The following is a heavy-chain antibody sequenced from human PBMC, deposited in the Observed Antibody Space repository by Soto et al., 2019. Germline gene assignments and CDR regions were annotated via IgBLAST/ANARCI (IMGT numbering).Heavy chain of an antibody. CDR2: IIPIFGIA. CDR1: GGTFSSYA. CDR3: ARHSTSGYYTGYYYYGMDV. V-gene: IGHV1-69*10. J-gene: IGHJ6*02. Sequence: SVKVSCKASGGTFSSYAISWVRQAPGQGLEWMGGIIPIFGIANYAQKFQGRVTITADKSTSTAYMELSSLRSEDTAVYYCARHSTSGYYTGYYYYGMDVWGQGTTVTVSS. D-gene: IGHD3-3*01.